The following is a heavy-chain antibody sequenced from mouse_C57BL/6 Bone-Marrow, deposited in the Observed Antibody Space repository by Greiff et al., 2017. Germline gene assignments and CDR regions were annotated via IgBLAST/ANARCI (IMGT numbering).Heavy chain of an antibody. V-gene: IGHV1-69*01. J-gene: IGHJ1*03. Sequence: VQLQQPGAELVMPGASVKLSCKASGYTFTSYWMHWVTQRPGQGLEWIGEIDPSDSYTNYNQKFKGKSTLTVDKSSSTAYMQLSSLTSEDSAVYYCARDFFDVWGTGTTVTVSS. CDR3: ARDFFDV. CDR1: GYTFTSYW. CDR2: IDPSDSYT.